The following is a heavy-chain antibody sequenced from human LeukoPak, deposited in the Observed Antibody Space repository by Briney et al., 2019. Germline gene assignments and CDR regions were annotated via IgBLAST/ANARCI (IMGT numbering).Heavy chain of an antibody. V-gene: IGHV1-69*06. CDR2: IIPIFGTA. J-gene: IGHJ4*02. CDR1: GGTFSSYA. CDR3: ARSRSNFDY. Sequence: GASVKVSCTASGGTFSSYAISWVRQAPGQGLEWMGGIIPIFGTANYAQKFQGRVTITADKSTSTVYMELSSLRSEDTAVYYCARSRSNFDYWGQGTLVTVSS.